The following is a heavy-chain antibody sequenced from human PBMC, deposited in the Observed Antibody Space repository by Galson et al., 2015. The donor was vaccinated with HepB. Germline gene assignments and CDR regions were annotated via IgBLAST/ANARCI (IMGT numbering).Heavy chain of an antibody. CDR3: ARGALVVAVGATQNNWFGP. Sequence: SCKASGYTFSTYSIIWVRQAPGQGLEWMGWISPYNRHTNYTQKLQGRVTMTTDTSTSTAFMELRSLRSDDTAVYYCARGALVVAVGATQNNWFGPWGQGTLVTVSS. J-gene: IGHJ5*02. CDR2: ISPYNRHT. CDR1: GYTFSTYS. D-gene: IGHD2-15*01. V-gene: IGHV1-18*01.